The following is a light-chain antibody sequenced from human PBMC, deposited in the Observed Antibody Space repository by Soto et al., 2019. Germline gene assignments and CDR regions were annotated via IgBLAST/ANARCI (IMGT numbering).Light chain of an antibody. J-gene: IGLJ3*02. CDR2: RTD. CDR1: SSNIGSSY. Sequence: QSVLTQPPSASGTPGQRVTISCSGSSSNIGSSYVYWYQQLPGTAPKLLIYRTDQRPSGVPDRFSGSTSGTSASLAISGRRSEDEADYYCAAWDDSLSGRVFGGGTKLTVL. V-gene: IGLV1-47*01. CDR3: AAWDDSLSGRV.